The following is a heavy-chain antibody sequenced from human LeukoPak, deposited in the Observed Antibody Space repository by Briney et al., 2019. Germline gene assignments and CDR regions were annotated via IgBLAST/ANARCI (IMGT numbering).Heavy chain of an antibody. CDR1: GFTFRSYA. D-gene: IGHD3-22*01. V-gene: IGHV3-23*01. J-gene: IGHJ4*02. CDR2: IGGSGTST. CDR3: EGTYYYDSSDDY. Sequence: GGSLRLSCAASGFTFRSYAMSWVRQAPGKGLEWVLAIGGSGTSTYYADSVKGRFTISRDNSKNTLYLQMNSLRAEDTAVYYCEGTYYYDSSDDYWGQGTLVTVSS.